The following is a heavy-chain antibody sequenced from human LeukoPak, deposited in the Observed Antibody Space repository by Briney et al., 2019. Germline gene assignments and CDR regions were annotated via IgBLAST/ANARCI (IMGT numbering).Heavy chain of an antibody. D-gene: IGHD3-10*01. V-gene: IGHV3-23*01. CDR1: GFTFSSYA. CDR2: ISGSGGST. J-gene: IGHJ6*02. Sequence: PGRPLRLSCAASGFTFSSYAMSWVRQAPGKGLEWVSAISGSGGSTYYADSVKGRFTISRDNSKNTLYLQMNSLRAEDTAVYYCLVRGVIIGMDVWGQGTTVTVSS. CDR3: LVRGVIIGMDV.